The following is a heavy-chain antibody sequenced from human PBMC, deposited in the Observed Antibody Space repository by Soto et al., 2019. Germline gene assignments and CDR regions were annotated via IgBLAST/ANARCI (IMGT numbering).Heavy chain of an antibody. Sequence: LSLTCIVSGESISSSSYYWGWTRQPPGKGLEWIGSIYYSGRTYYNPSFKSRVTISIDTSKNQFSLKLSSVTATDTAVYYCARQRTTVVTQAYFDHWGQGALVTVSS. D-gene: IGHD2-21*02. V-gene: IGHV4-39*01. CDR3: ARQRTTVVTQAYFDH. CDR1: GESISSSSYY. J-gene: IGHJ4*02. CDR2: IYYSGRT.